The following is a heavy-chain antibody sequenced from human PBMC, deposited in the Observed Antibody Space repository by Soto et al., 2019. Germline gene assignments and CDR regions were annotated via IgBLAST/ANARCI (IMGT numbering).Heavy chain of an antibody. D-gene: IGHD2-21*02. J-gene: IGHJ6*02. CDR3: AISGSYCGGDCNWVRIDV. CDR2: IIPIFGTA. CDR1: GGTFSSYA. V-gene: IGHV1-69*01. Sequence: QVQLVQSGAEVKKHGSSVKVSCKASGGTFSSYAISWVRQATGQGLEWMGGIIPIFGTANYAQKFQGRVTITAHDSTTTRLMVLSSLRSVDTAVYYCAISGSYCGGDCNWVRIDVWGQYTTVTGSS.